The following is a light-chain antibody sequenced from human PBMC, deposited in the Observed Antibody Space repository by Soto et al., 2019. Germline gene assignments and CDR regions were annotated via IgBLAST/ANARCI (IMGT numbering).Light chain of an antibody. Sequence: SVLTKPASVSGSPGQSITISCTGTSGDIGSYNRVSWYQQHPGKAPKLIIYEVTDRPSGVSNRFSGSKSGNTASLTISGLQAEDEAEYYCSSYTNINKRACVFGTGTKV. CDR2: EVT. CDR3: SSYTNINKRACV. CDR1: SGDIGSYNR. J-gene: IGLJ1*01. V-gene: IGLV2-14*01.